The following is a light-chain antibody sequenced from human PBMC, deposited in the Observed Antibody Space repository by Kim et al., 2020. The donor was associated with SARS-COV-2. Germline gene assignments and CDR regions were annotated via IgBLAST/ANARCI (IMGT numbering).Light chain of an antibody. CDR3: LQHNSYPIT. CDR1: QDIRNE. CDR2: GAS. Sequence: ADEGDRVTIKCRASQDIRNELGWYQQSPGRAPKLLIYGASSLQSGVPSRFSGSGSGTEFTLTISSLQPEDFATYFCLQHNSYPITFGQGTKLEIK. J-gene: IGKJ5*01. V-gene: IGKV1-17*01.